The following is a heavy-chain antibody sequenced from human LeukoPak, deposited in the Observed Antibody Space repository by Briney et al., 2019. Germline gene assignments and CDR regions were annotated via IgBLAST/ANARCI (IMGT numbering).Heavy chain of an antibody. Sequence: SETLSLTCTVSGGSISSYYWSWIRQPPGKGLEWIGYIYYSGSTNYNPSLKSRVTISVDTSKNQFSLKLSSVTAADTAVYYCARQGLGQWLAEYYFDYWGQGTLVTVSS. CDR3: ARQGLGQWLAEYYFDY. J-gene: IGHJ4*02. CDR1: GGSISSYY. V-gene: IGHV4-59*08. CDR2: IYYSGST. D-gene: IGHD6-19*01.